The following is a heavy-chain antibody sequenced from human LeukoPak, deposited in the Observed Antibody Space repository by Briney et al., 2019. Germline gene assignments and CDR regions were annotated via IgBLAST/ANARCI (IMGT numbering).Heavy chain of an antibody. CDR2: IYYSGST. CDR1: GGSISSSSYC. D-gene: IGHD1-14*01. V-gene: IGHV4-39*07. Sequence: PSETLSLTCTVSGGSISSSSYCWGWIRQPPGKGLEWIGSIYYSGSTYYNPSLKSRVTISVDTSKNPFSLKLSSVTAAATPVYYCARAPGNLGCLETGSFDYWGQGTLVTVSS. J-gene: IGHJ4*02. CDR3: ARAPGNLGCLETGSFDY.